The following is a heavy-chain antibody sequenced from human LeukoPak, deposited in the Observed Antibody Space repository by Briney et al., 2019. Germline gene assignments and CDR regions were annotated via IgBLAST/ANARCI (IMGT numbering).Heavy chain of an antibody. J-gene: IGHJ4*02. CDR3: ARDSTYYYDSSGYPPDY. Sequence: GGSLRLSCAASGFTFSSYSMNWVRQAPGKGLEWVSSISSSSSYIYYADSVKGRLTISRDNAKNSLYLQMNSLRAEDTAVYYCARDSTYYYDSSGYPPDYWGQGTLVTVSS. CDR2: ISSSSSYI. V-gene: IGHV3-21*01. CDR1: GFTFSSYS. D-gene: IGHD3-22*01.